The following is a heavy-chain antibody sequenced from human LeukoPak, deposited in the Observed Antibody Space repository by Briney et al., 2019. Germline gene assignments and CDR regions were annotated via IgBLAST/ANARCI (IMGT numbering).Heavy chain of an antibody. CDR1: GFTFSSYE. D-gene: IGHD2-21*02. CDR3: VRGDCYFFDF. J-gene: IGHJ4*02. Sequence: PGGSLRLSCAASGFTFSSYEMNWVRQAPGRGLEWVSYIGNTGRTIYYTDSVKGRFTISRDNAKNSLYLQMNSLRAEDTAIYYCVRGDCYFFDFWGQGTLVTVSS. CDR2: IGNTGRTI. V-gene: IGHV3-48*03.